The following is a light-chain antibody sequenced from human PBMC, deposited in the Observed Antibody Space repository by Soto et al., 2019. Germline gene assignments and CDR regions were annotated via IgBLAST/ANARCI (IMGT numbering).Light chain of an antibody. Sequence: QSALTQPASASGSPGQSITISCTGTSSDVGGYNYVSWYQHHPGKAPKLMIFDVSNRPSGVSNRFSGSKSGNTASLTISGLQAEDEADYYCSSYTASSTYVFGTGTQLTVL. CDR3: SSYTASSTYV. V-gene: IGLV2-14*03. CDR1: SSDVGGYNY. J-gene: IGLJ1*01. CDR2: DVS.